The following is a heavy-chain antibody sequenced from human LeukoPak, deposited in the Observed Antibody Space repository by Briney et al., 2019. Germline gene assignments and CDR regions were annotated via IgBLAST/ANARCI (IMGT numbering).Heavy chain of an antibody. J-gene: IGHJ4*02. CDR3: TKGGYSTSWYWIY. Sequence: GGSLRLSCAASGFTFSGTLMTWVRQAPGKGLEWVATIKPDGSEKYYVDSVRGRFTISRVNAENSLYLQMNSLRAEDTAVYHCTKGGYSTSWYWIYWGQGTLVTVSS. CDR2: IKPDGSEK. V-gene: IGHV3-7*03. CDR1: GFTFSGTL. D-gene: IGHD2-2*01.